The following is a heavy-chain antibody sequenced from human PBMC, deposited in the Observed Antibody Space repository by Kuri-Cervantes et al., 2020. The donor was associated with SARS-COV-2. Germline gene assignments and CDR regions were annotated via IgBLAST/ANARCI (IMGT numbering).Heavy chain of an antibody. CDR2: IYYSGST. D-gene: IGHD2-2*01. CDR1: GGPISSGDYY. CDR3: ARGIPATDYYYYYDMDV. Sequence: LRLSCTVSGGPISSGDYYWSWIRQPPGKGLEWIGYIYYSGSTYYNPSLKSRVTISVDTSKNQFSLKLSSVTAADTAVYYCARGIPATDYYYYYDMDVWGQGTTVTVSS. V-gene: IGHV4-30-4*01. J-gene: IGHJ6*02.